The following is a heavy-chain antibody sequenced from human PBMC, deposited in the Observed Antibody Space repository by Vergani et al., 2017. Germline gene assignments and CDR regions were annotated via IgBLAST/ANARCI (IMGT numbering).Heavy chain of an antibody. CDR1: GFTFNQYC. D-gene: IGHD1-14*01. CDR3: ARDMRLLYNRFDP. CDR2: TWYDGNNK. Sequence: QVQLVESGGGVVQPGRSLRLSCAASGFTFNQYCMHWVRQAPGKGLECVAVTWYDGNNKQYADSVKGRFTISRENSKSTMYLQMNSLRDEDTGVYYCARDMRLLYNRFDPWGQGTLVTVSS. J-gene: IGHJ5*02. V-gene: IGHV3-33*01.